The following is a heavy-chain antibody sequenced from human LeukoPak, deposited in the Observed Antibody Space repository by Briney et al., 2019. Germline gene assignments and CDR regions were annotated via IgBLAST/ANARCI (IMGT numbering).Heavy chain of an antibody. J-gene: IGHJ4*02. Sequence: GGSLRLSCAASGFTFSSYAMSWVRQAPGKGLEWVANVKKDGSEKYYVDSVKGRFTISRDTAKNSLYLQMNNLRVEDTAVYYCARGLAAPDNWGQGTLVTVSS. D-gene: IGHD6-13*01. CDR2: VKKDGSEK. CDR3: ARGLAAPDN. CDR1: GFTFSSYA. V-gene: IGHV3-7*01.